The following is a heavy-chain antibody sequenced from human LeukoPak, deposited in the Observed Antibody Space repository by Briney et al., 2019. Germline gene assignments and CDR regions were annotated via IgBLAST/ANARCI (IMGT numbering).Heavy chain of an antibody. CDR2: VSWNGGST. CDR3: ARVDGYSSTTSCYTSYFDY. J-gene: IGHJ3*01. V-gene: IGHV3-20*04. Sequence: GGSLRLSCAASGFTFDDYGMNWVRQAPGKGLEWVSGVSWNGGSTGYADSVKGRFTISRDNAKNSLYLQMNSLGAEDTALYYGARVDGYSSTTSCYTSYFDYWGQGTMVTVSS. D-gene: IGHD2-2*01. CDR1: GFTFDDYG.